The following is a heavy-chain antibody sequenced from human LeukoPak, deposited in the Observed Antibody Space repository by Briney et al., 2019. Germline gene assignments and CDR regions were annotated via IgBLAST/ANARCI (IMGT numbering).Heavy chain of an antibody. CDR3: AKAVGGTFDY. D-gene: IGHD1-26*01. Sequence: GGSLRLSCAASGFTFSSNAMNWVRQAPGKGLEWVSVISGSGDSTYYTDSVKGRFTISRDNSKNTLFLQLNSLRPDETALYYCAKAVGGTFDYWGQGTLVTVSS. CDR1: GFTFSSNA. V-gene: IGHV3-23*01. J-gene: IGHJ4*02. CDR2: ISGSGDST.